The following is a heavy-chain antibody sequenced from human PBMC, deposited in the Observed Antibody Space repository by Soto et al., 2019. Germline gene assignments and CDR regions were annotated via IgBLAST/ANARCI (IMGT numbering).Heavy chain of an antibody. D-gene: IGHD3-22*01. V-gene: IGHV4-31*03. CDR3: ARDYDSSGYFYFDY. CDR1: GGSISRGGYY. J-gene: IGHJ4*02. CDR2: IYYSGST. Sequence: PSETLSLTCTVSGGSISRGGYYWSWIRQHPWKGLEWIGYIYYSGSTYYNPSLKSRVTISVDTSKNQFSLKLSSVTAADTAVYYCARDYDSSGYFYFDYWGQGTLVNVSS.